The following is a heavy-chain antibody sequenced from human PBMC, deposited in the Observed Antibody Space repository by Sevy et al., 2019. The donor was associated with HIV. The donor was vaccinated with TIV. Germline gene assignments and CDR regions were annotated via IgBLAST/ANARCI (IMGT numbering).Heavy chain of an antibody. CDR2: ISYDGGSK. D-gene: IGHD1-26*01. CDR1: GFIFSSYG. Sequence: GGSLRLSCAASGFIFSSYGMHWVRQAPGKGLEWVTIISYDGGSKYYADSVKGRLTISRDNSENILYLQMNSLRTDDTAVYYCVKGGVTWELLDYWGQGTLVTVSS. V-gene: IGHV3-30*18. J-gene: IGHJ4*02. CDR3: VKGGVTWELLDY.